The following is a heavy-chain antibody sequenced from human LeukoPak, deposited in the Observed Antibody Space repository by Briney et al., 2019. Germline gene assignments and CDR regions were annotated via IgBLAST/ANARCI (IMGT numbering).Heavy chain of an antibody. CDR2: LSGSGGST. V-gene: IGHV3-23*01. Sequence: GFLRLSCAVSGITLSNYGMTWVRQAPGKGLEWVAGLSGSGGSTNYADSVKGRFTISRDNSKNTLYLQMDSLRAEDTAVYYCAKVGIRISLIVVVFTTADDWYFDLWGRGTLVTVSS. D-gene: IGHD3-22*01. J-gene: IGHJ2*01. CDR1: GITLSNYG. CDR3: AKVGIRISLIVVVFTTADDWYFDL.